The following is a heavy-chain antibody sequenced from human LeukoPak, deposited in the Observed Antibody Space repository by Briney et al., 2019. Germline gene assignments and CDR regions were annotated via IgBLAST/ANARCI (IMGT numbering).Heavy chain of an antibody. D-gene: IGHD5-18*01. CDR2: IYHSGST. CDR3: ARVDTAMAWENWFDP. Sequence: SETLSLTCAVSGYSISSGYYWGWIRQPPGKGLEWIWSIYHSGSTYYNPSLKSRVTISVDTSKNQFSLKLSSVTAADTAVYYCARVDTAMAWENWFDPWGQGTLVTVSS. V-gene: IGHV4-38-2*01. J-gene: IGHJ5*02. CDR1: GYSISSGYY.